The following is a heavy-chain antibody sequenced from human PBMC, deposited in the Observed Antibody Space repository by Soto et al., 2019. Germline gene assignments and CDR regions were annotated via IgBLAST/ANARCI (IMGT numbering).Heavy chain of an antibody. Sequence: QITLKESGPTLVKPTQTLTLTCTFSGFSLSTSGVGVGWIRQPPGKALEWLALIYWDDDKRYSPSLKSRLTIPKXXSXNQXVLKMTNMDPVDTATYYCAHSNVDIVATIRNAFDIWGQGTMVTVSS. CDR3: AHSNVDIVATIRNAFDI. CDR2: IYWDDDK. J-gene: IGHJ3*02. CDR1: GFSLSTSGVG. V-gene: IGHV2-5*02. D-gene: IGHD5-12*01.